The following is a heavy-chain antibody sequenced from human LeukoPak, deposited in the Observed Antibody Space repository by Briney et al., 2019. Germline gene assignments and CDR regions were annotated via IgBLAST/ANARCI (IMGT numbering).Heavy chain of an antibody. CDR2: INAGNGNT. Sequence: ASVKVSCKASGYTFTSYVMYWVRQAPGQRLEWMGWINAGNGNTKYSQEFRGRVTITRDTSASTAYMELSSLTSEDMAVYYCARESGWYPYYFDYWGQGTLVTVSS. D-gene: IGHD6-19*01. CDR3: ARESGWYPYYFDY. V-gene: IGHV1-3*03. CDR1: GYTFTSYV. J-gene: IGHJ4*02.